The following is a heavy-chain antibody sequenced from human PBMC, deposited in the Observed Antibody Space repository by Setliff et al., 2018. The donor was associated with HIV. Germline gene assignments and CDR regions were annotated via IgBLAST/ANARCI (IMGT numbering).Heavy chain of an antibody. CDR1: GDSVNDRSYF. V-gene: IGHV4-39*01. CDR3: ARAGRGSGRYVYSFDY. D-gene: IGHD1-26*01. Sequence: SDTLSLTCTVSGDSVNDRSYFWGWIRQPPGKGLEWIGTFYYNGDSRYNPSLKSRVTISVDTSKNQLSLKLSSVTAADTAVYYCARAGRGSGRYVYSFDYWGQGSLVTVSS. J-gene: IGHJ4*02. CDR2: FYYNGDS.